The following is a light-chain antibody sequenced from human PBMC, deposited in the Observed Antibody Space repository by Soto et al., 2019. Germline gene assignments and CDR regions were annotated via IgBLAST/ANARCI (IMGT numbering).Light chain of an antibody. J-gene: IGLJ1*01. Sequence: ALTQPASVSGSPGQSITISCTGTSSDVGIYNHVSWYQQHPGKAPKLVIYDVSNRPSGVSNRFSGSKSGNTASLTISGLQPADEADYYCNSYTASSTYVFGTGTKVTVL. CDR2: DVS. CDR1: SSDVGIYNH. V-gene: IGLV2-14*01. CDR3: NSYTASSTYV.